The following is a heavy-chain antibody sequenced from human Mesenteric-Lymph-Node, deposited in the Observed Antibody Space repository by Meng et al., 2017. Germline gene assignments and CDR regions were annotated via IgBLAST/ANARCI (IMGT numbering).Heavy chain of an antibody. CDR3: ARDPSNTSGRYAYFDY. V-gene: IGHV1-18*01. Sequence: QVQLVQSGAEVKKPGASVKVSCKASGYTFTSYCISWVRQAPGQGLEWMGWISAYDGDTKYAQNLQGRLTMTTDTSTSTAYMVLRSLRSDDTAAYYCARDPSNTSGRYAYFDYWGQGTLVTVSS. CDR1: GYTFTSYC. CDR2: ISAYDGDT. J-gene: IGHJ4*02. D-gene: IGHD6-19*01.